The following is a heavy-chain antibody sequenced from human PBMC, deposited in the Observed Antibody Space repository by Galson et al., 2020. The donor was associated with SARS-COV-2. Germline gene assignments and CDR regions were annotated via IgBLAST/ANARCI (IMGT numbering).Heavy chain of an antibody. CDR2: INSDGSST. J-gene: IGHJ6*03. Sequence: GGSLRLSCAASGFTFSSYWMHWVRQAPGKGLVWVSRINSDGSSTSYADSVKGRFTISRDNAKNTLYLQMNSLRAEDTAVYYCAGNYYYYYRDVWGKGTTVTVSS. CDR1: GFTFSSYW. V-gene: IGHV3-74*01. D-gene: IGHD3-10*01. CDR3: AGNYYYYYRDV.